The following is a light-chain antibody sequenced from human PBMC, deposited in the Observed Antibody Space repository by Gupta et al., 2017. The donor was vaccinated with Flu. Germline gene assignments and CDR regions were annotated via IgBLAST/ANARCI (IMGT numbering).Light chain of an antibody. J-gene: IGLJ2*01. CDR1: TSDVGTFDL. Sequence: QSALTQPASVSGSPGQSITISCTGTTSDVGTFDLVSWYHQHPGKAPKLLIYEVNKRPSGVANRFSGSKSGNTASLTISGLLAEDDGDYHCFSYAGRRTFEVFGGGTRLTVL. CDR2: EVN. V-gene: IGLV2-23*02. CDR3: FSYAGRRTFEV.